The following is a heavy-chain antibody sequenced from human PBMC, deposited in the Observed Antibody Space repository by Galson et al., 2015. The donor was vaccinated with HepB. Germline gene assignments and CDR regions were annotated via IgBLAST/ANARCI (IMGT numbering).Heavy chain of an antibody. V-gene: IGHV3-23*01. CDR3: AKDWGESRGYYSFDY. CDR1: GFTFSSYA. CDR2: ISGSGGST. J-gene: IGHJ4*02. Sequence: SLRLSCAASGFTFSSYAMSWVRQAPGKGLEWVSAISGSGGSTYYADSVKGRFTISRDNSKNTLYLQMSSLRAEDTAVYFCAKDWGESRGYYSFDYWGQGTQVTVSS. D-gene: IGHD3-22*01.